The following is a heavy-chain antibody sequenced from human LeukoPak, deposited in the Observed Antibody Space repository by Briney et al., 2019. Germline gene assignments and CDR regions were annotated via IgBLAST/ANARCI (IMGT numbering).Heavy chain of an antibody. V-gene: IGHV1-2*02. CDR3: ARMSPEYSSLYYFDY. J-gene: IGHJ4*02. Sequence: ASVKVSCKASGYTFTGYYMHWVRQAPGQGLEWMGWINPNSGGTNYAQKFQGRVTMTRDTSISTAYMELSRLRSDDTAVYYCARMSPEYSSLYYFDYWGQGTLLTVSS. CDR2: INPNSGGT. D-gene: IGHD6-6*01. CDR1: GYTFTGYY.